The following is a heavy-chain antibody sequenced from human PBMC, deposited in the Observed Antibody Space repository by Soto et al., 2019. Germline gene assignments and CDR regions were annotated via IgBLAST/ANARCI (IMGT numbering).Heavy chain of an antibody. CDR3: ARDLGYSSSTDPYYYYGMDV. D-gene: IGHD6-13*01. CDR1: GFTFSSYA. J-gene: IGHJ6*02. V-gene: IGHV3-30-3*01. CDR2: ISYDGSNK. Sequence: GGSLRLSCAASGFTFSSYAMHWVRQAPGKGLEWVAVISYDGSNKYYADSVKGRFTISRDNSKNTLYLQMNSLRAEDTAVYYCARDLGYSSSTDPYYYYGMDVWGQGTTVTVSS.